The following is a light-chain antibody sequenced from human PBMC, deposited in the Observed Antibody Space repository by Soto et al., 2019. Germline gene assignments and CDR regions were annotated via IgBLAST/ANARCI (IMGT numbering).Light chain of an antibody. J-gene: IGKJ1*01. CDR2: YTS. CDR3: HQRQSWPRT. CDR1: QYVGTR. V-gene: IGKV3-11*01. Sequence: EIVLTQSPATLSSSPGETATLSCRASQYVGTRLAWYQHKPGQAPRLLIYYTSNRATGIPARFSGSGSGTDFTLPINSLAPEDFAIYYCHQRQSWPRTFGQGTKV.